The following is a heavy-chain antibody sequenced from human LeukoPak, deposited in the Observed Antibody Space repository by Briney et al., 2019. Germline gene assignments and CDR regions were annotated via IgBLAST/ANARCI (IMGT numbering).Heavy chain of an antibody. CDR3: AKEVVDTAMVYDY. V-gene: IGHV3-23*01. D-gene: IGHD5-18*01. CDR2: ISGSGRST. Sequence: PGGSLRLSCAASGFTFDDYGMSWVRQAPGKGLEWVSTISGSGRSTYYADSVKGRFTISRDNSKNTLYLQMNSLRAEDTAVYYCAKEVVDTAMVYDYWGQGTLVTVSS. J-gene: IGHJ4*02. CDR1: GFTFDDYG.